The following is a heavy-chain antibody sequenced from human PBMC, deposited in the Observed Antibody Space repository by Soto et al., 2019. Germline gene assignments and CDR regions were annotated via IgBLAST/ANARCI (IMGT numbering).Heavy chain of an antibody. D-gene: IGHD5-12*01. Sequence: QLQLVQSGGEVKKPGASVRVSCEAYGYPFCKYGISWIRQAPGQGLEWMGWIKPDNGNTDYAQKFQGRVTITTDTSSNTAYMELRSLRSDDTAVYYCATSYDSGFDPWGQGTLVSVSS. CDR2: IKPDNGNT. CDR1: GYPFCKYG. J-gene: IGHJ5*02. CDR3: ATSYDSGFDP. V-gene: IGHV1-18*04.